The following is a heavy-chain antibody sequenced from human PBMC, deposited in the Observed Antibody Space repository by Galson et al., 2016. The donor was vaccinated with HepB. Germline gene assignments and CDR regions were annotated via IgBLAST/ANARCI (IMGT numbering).Heavy chain of an antibody. CDR3: ARDIPYYYGSGSYYPTRYYYGMGV. J-gene: IGHJ6*02. CDR2: ISGYNGNT. Sequence: SVKVSCKASSYTFTNHGISWVRQAPGQGLEWMGWISGYNGNTNYAQKVQGRVTMTADTSTGTAYMELRSLRSDDTAVYFCARDIPYYYGSGSYYPTRYYYGMGVWGQGTTVTVSS. D-gene: IGHD3-10*01. V-gene: IGHV1-18*01. CDR1: SYTFTNHG.